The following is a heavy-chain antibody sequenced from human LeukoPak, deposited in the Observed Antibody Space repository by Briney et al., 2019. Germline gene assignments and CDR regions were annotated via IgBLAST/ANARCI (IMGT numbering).Heavy chain of an antibody. CDR1: GFTFSSYG. V-gene: IGHV3-33*01. D-gene: IGHD3-22*01. CDR2: IWYDGSNK. Sequence: SGGSLRLSCAAPGFTFSSYGMHWVRQAPGKGLEWVAVIWYDGSNKYYADSVKGRFTISRDNSKNTLYLQMNSLRAEDTAVYYCAREISEGNHYDSSGLDYWGQGTLVTVSS. J-gene: IGHJ4*02. CDR3: AREISEGNHYDSSGLDY.